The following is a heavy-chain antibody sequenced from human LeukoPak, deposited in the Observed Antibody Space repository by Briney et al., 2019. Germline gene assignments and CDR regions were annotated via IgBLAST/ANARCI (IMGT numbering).Heavy chain of an antibody. V-gene: IGHV3-13*01. J-gene: IGHJ2*01. CDR2: IGTAGDT. D-gene: IGHD2-21*02. CDR3: ARSAVVTAIQSDETYWYFDL. CDR1: GFTFSSYD. Sequence: GGSLRLSCAASGFTFSSYDMHWVRQATGKGLEWVSAIGTAGDTYYPGSVKGRFTISRENAKNSLYLQMNSLRAGDTAVYYCARSAVVTAIQSDETYWYFDLWGRGTLVTVSS.